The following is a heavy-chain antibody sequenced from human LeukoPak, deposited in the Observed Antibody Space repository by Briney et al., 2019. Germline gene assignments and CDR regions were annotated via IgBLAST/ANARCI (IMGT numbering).Heavy chain of an antibody. V-gene: IGHV3-7*01. CDR3: ARIIHVDYTPLYYFDH. J-gene: IGHJ4*02. CDR1: GFTVSSNY. CDR2: IKRDGDEK. D-gene: IGHD3-16*01. Sequence: GGSLRLSCAASGFTVSSNYMSWVRLTPGKGLEWVANIKRDGDEKYSVDSVKGRFTIFRDNAKNSLYLQMNSLKAEDTAVYYCARIIHVDYTPLYYFDHWGQGTLVTVSS.